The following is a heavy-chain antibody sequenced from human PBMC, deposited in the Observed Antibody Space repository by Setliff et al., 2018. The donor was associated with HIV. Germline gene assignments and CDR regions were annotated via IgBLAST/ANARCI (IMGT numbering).Heavy chain of an antibody. D-gene: IGHD1-26*01. CDR3: ARGGSYSHGAFDI. J-gene: IGHJ3*02. Sequence: GGSLRLSCAASGFAFSSYWMHWVRQAPGKGLVWVSRINGDGSSTTYADSVKGRFTISRDNAKNTLYLQMNSLRAEDTAVYYCARGGSYSHGAFDIWGQGTMVTVSS. V-gene: IGHV3-74*01. CDR2: INGDGSST. CDR1: GFAFSSYW.